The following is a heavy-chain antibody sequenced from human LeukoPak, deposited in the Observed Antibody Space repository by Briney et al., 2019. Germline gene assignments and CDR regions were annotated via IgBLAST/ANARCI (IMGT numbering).Heavy chain of an antibody. V-gene: IGHV1-2*02. Sequence: ASVKVSCKASGYTFTGYYMHWVRQAPGQGLEWMGWINPNSGGTNYAQKFQGRVTITRNTSISTAYMELSSLGSEDTAVYYCARDNRFYGGKGEDYYYYYMDVWGKGTTVTVSS. CDR3: ARDNRFYGGKGEDYYYYYMDV. CDR2: INPNSGGT. J-gene: IGHJ6*03. CDR1: GYTFTGYY. D-gene: IGHD4-23*01.